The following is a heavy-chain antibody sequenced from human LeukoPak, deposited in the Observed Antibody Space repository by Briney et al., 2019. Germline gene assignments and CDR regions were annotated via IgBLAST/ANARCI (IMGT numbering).Heavy chain of an antibody. CDR1: GYSFTSYW. CDR2: IYPGDSDT. Sequence: GESLKISCKGSGYSFTSYWIGWVRQMPGKGLEWMGIIYPGDSDTRYSPSFQGQVTISADKSISTAYLQWSSLKASDTAMYYCARRFRDGCNGGWFDPWGQGTLVTVSS. CDR3: ARRFRDGCNGGWFDP. D-gene: IGHD5-24*01. J-gene: IGHJ5*02. V-gene: IGHV5-51*01.